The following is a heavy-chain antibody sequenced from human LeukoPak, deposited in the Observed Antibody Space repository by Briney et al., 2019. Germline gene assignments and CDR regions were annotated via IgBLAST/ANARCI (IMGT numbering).Heavy chain of an antibody. CDR1: GFTFSSNG. Sequence: GGSLRLSCAASGFTFSSNGMHWVRQAPGKGLEWVAVISFDGNNKYYADSAKGRFTISRDNSKNTLYLQMNSLRIEDTAVYHCTKRGSHGMDVWGQGTTVSVSS. V-gene: IGHV3-30*18. J-gene: IGHJ6*02. D-gene: IGHD2-15*01. CDR3: TKRGSHGMDV. CDR2: ISFDGNNK.